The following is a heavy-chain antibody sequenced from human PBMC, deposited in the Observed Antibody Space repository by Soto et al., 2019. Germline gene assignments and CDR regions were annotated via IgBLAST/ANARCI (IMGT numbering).Heavy chain of an antibody. V-gene: IGHV4-39*01. CDR1: GGSISSSSYY. D-gene: IGHD4-17*01. Sequence: SETLSLTCTVSGGSISSSSYYWGWIRQPPGKGLEWIGSIYYSGSTYYNPSLKSRVTISVDTSKNQFSLKLSSVTAADTAVYYCARRPEQDSIGEKELDYWGQGTLVTVSS. CDR3: ARRPEQDSIGEKELDY. CDR2: IYYSGST. J-gene: IGHJ4*02.